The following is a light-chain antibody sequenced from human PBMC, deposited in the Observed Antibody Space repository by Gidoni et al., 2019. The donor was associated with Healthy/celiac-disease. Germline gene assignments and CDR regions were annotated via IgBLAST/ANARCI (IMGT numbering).Light chain of an antibody. Sequence: VLTQSSGTLSLSPGERATLSCRASQRVSSSYLAWYQQKPGQAPRLLIYGASSRATGIPDRFSGSGSGTDFTLTISRLEPEDFAVYYCQQYGSSPRTFGPGTKVDIK. J-gene: IGKJ3*01. CDR2: GAS. V-gene: IGKV3-20*01. CDR3: QQYGSSPRT. CDR1: QRVSSSY.